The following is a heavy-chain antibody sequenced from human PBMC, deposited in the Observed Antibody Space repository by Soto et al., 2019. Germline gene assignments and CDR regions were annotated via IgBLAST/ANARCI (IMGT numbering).Heavy chain of an antibody. CDR1: GGTFSSYA. Sequence: SVKVSCKASGGTFSSYAISWVRQAPGQGLEWMGGIIPIFGTANYAQKFQGRVTITADESASTAYMELSSLRSEDTAVYYCASIPPGRTAMSWVDYWGQGTLVTVSS. J-gene: IGHJ4*02. CDR3: ASIPPGRTAMSWVDY. V-gene: IGHV1-69*13. CDR2: IIPIFGTA. D-gene: IGHD5-18*01.